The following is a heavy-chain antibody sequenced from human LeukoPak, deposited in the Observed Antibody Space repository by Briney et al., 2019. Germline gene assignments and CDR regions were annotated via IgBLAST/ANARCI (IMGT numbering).Heavy chain of an antibody. D-gene: IGHD5-12*01. Sequence: GGSLRLSCAASGFTFSDNYMSWIRQAPGKGLEWVSYISSSGSIYYADSVKGRFTISRDNAKNSLYLQMNSLRAEDTAVYYCVTDRMGGYGSFDYWGQGTLITVSS. CDR3: VTDRMGGYGSFDY. CDR2: ISSSGSI. J-gene: IGHJ4*02. CDR1: GFTFSDNY. V-gene: IGHV3-11*04.